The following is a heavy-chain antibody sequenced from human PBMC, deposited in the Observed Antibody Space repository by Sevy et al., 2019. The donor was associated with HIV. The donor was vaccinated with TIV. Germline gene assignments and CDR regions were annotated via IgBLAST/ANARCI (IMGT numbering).Heavy chain of an antibody. CDR3: ARGGSGDYYCYGVDV. J-gene: IGHJ6*02. D-gene: IGHD3-10*01. Sequence: GGSLRLSCVGSGFTFRNFGVHWLRQAPGKGLEWLSVVSYDGSSKYYVDSVKGRFIVSSDNSKNTLVLQMNSLRTEDTAVYYCARGGSGDYYCYGVDVWGQGTTVTVSS. CDR1: GFTFRNFG. V-gene: IGHV3-30*03. CDR2: VSYDGSSK.